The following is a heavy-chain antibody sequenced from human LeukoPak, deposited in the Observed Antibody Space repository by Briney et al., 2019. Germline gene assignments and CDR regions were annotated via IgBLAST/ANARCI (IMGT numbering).Heavy chain of an antibody. Sequence: GGSLRLSCAASGFTFSSYAMSWVRQAPGRGLEWVSAISGSAGSTYYADAVKGRFTISRDNSKNTLYLQMNSLRAEDSAVYYCAKEGNGDYYFDYWGQGTLVTVSS. D-gene: IGHD4-17*01. J-gene: IGHJ4*02. V-gene: IGHV3-23*01. CDR3: AKEGNGDYYFDY. CDR1: GFTFSSYA. CDR2: ISGSAGST.